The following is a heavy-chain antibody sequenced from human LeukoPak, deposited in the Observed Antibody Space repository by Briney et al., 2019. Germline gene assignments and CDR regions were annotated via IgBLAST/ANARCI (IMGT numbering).Heavy chain of an antibody. CDR2: VWSDGDNK. J-gene: IGHJ6*02. CDR1: GFTFGSYA. V-gene: IGHV3-33*08. CDR3: ARDTVLLWFGELGPSYGMDV. Sequence: GGSLRLSCAASGFTFGSYAMHWVRQAPGKGLEWVAVVWSDGDNKYYADSVKGRFTISRDNSKNTVYLEMNTLRAEDTAVYYCARDTVLLWFGELGPSYGMDVWGQGTTVTVSS. D-gene: IGHD3-10*01.